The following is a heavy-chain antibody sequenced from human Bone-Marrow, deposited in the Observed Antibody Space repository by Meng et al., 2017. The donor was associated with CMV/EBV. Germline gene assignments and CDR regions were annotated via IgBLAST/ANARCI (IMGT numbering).Heavy chain of an antibody. CDR2: MNPNSGNT. CDR3: ATIGAGHGELDI. Sequence: ASVKVSCKASGYTFTSYDINWVRQATGQGLEWMGWMNPNSGNTGYAQKFQGRVTITRNTSISTAYMELSSLRSEDTAVYYCATIGAGHGELDIWGQGTMVTFSS. D-gene: IGHD6-13*01. CDR1: GYTFTSYD. V-gene: IGHV1-8*03. J-gene: IGHJ3*02.